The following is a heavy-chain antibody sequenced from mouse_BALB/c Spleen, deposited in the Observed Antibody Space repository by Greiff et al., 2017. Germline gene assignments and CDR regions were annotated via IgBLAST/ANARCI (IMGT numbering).Heavy chain of an antibody. Sequence: VQLQQSAAELARPGASVKMSCKASGYTFTSYTMHWVKQRPGQGLEWIGYINPSSGYTEYNQKFKDKTTLTADKSSSTAYMQLSSLTSEDSAVYYCARRITYYAMDYWGQGTSVTVSS. V-gene: IGHV1-4*02. CDR2: INPSSGYT. CDR1: GYTFTSYT. J-gene: IGHJ4*01. CDR3: ARRITYYAMDY. D-gene: IGHD2-4*01.